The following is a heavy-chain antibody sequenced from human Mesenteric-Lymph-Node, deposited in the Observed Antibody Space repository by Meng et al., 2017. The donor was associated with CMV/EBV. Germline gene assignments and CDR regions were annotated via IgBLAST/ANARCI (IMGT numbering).Heavy chain of an antibody. CDR2: IYYSGST. V-gene: IGHV4-59*01. D-gene: IGHD2-2*02. CDR1: GGSMFSYY. J-gene: IGHJ6*02. Sequence: SETLSLTCTVSGGSMFSYYWTWIRQPPGRGLEWIGYIYYSGSTSYNPSLQSRVTISADTSKNEFSLKLRSVTAADTAVYYCARDLEDCSSTSCYILYYYYGMDVWGQGTTVTVSS. CDR3: ARDLEDCSSTSCYILYYYYGMDV.